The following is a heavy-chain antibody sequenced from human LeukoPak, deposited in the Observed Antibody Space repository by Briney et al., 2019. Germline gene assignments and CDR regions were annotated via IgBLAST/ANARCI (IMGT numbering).Heavy chain of an antibody. D-gene: IGHD5-12*01. V-gene: IGHV4-34*01. CDR2: INHSGST. J-gene: IGHJ4*02. CDR3: ARSLAWWLRSYFDY. Sequence: SETLSLTSAVYGGSFSGYYWSWIRQPPGKGLEWIGEINHSGSTNYNPSLKSRVTISVDTSKNQFSLKLSSVTAADTAVYYCARSLAWWLRSYFDYWGQGTLVTVSS. CDR1: GGSFSGYY.